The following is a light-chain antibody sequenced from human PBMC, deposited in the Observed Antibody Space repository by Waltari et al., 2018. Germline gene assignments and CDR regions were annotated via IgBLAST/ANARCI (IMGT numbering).Light chain of an antibody. CDR2: DAS. CDR3: QQRSNWSPALT. CDR1: QSVSSY. V-gene: IGKV3-11*01. Sequence: EIVLTQSPVTLSLSPGERATLSCRASQSVSSYLTWYQQKPGQTPRLLIYDASNRATGIPARFRGSGSGTDFTLTISSLGPEDFAVYDCQQRSNWSPALTFGGGTKVEVK. J-gene: IGKJ4*01.